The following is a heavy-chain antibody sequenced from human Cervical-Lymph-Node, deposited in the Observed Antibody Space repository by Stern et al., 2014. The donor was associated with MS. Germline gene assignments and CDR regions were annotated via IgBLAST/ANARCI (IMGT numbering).Heavy chain of an antibody. CDR1: GGTFSSYA. V-gene: IGHV1-69*01. CDR2: IIPIFGTA. D-gene: IGHD6-19*01. Sequence: DQLVESGAEVKKPGSSVKVSCKASGGTFSSYAISWVRQAPGQGLEWMGGIIPIFGTANYAQKFQGRVTIAADESTSTAYMELSSLRSEDTAVYYCARTSGSSGYYYYYGMDVWGQGTTVTVSS. J-gene: IGHJ6*02. CDR3: ARTSGSSGYYYYYGMDV.